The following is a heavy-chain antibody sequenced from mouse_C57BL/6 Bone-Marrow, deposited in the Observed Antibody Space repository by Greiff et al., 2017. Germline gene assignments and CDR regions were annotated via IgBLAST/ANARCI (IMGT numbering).Heavy chain of an antibody. D-gene: IGHD1-1*01. Sequence: QVQLQQSGAELARPGASVKLSCKASGYTFTSYGISWVKQRTGQGLEWIGEIYPRSGNTYYNEKFKGKATLTADKSSSTAYMELRSLTSADSAVYFCAREAITTGVDYWGQGTTLTVSS. V-gene: IGHV1-81*01. CDR2: IYPRSGNT. CDR1: GYTFTSYG. CDR3: AREAITTGVDY. J-gene: IGHJ2*01.